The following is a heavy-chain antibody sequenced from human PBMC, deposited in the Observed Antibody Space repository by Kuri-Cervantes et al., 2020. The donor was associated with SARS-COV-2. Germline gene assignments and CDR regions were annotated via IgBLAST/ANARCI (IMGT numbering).Heavy chain of an antibody. CDR1: GFSLSTSGMC. D-gene: IGHD6-19*01. CDR3: ARIAWGSGGTNWFDP. Sequence: SGPTLVKPTQTLTLTCTFSGFSLSTSGMCVSWIRQPPGKALEWLALIDWDDDKYYSTSLKTRLTISKDTSKNQVVLTMTNMDPVDTATYYYARIAWGSGGTNWFDPWGQGTLVTVSS. CDR2: IDWDDDK. J-gene: IGHJ5*02. V-gene: IGHV2-70*01.